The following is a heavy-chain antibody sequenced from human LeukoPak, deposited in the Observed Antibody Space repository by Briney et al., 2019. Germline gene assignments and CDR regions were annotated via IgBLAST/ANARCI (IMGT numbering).Heavy chain of an antibody. D-gene: IGHD3-10*01. J-gene: IGHJ4*02. V-gene: IGHV1-18*01. CDR1: GYTFTSYG. CDR2: ISAYNGNT. Sequence: ASVKVSCKASGYTFTSYGISWVRQAPGQGLEWMGWISAYNGNTNYAQKLQGRVTMTTDTSTSTAYMELRSLRSDDTAVYYCARYASLSYGLYHFDYWGQGTLVTVSS. CDR3: ARYASLSYGLYHFDY.